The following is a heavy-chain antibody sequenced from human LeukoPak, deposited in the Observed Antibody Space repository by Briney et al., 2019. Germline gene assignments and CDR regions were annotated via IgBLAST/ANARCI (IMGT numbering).Heavy chain of an antibody. V-gene: IGHV3-7*05. D-gene: IGHD6-19*01. J-gene: IGHJ4*02. Sequence: PGGSLRLSCAASGFTFSSHAMSWVRQAPGKGLEWVAIINEDGSDKYYVDSVKGRFTISRDNARNSLYLQMNSLRDEDTAVYYCARSRAVAAWGQGTLVTVSS. CDR2: INEDGSDK. CDR3: ARSRAVAA. CDR1: GFTFSSHA.